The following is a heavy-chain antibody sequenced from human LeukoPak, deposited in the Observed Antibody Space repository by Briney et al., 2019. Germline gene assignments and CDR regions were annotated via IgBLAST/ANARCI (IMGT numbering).Heavy chain of an antibody. CDR1: GTSVSGFY. CDR2: IYSTGTT. D-gene: IGHD5-24*01. CDR3: AGRWRGTLDY. J-gene: IGHJ4*02. Sequence: PSETLSLTCTVSGTSVSGFYWHWIRQPPGKGLEWIGFIYSTGTTSYNSSLQSRVTISVDTSKDQLSLKLQSVIAADTAIYYCAGRWRGTLDYWGQGPLVAVSS. V-gene: IGHV4-4*09.